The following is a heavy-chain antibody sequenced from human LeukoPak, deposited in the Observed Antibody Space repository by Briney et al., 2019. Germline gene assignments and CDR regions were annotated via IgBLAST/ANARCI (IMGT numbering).Heavy chain of an antibody. D-gene: IGHD3-10*01. CDR3: AKEVGWFNAFDV. Sequence: GGSLRLSCAASGFTLTSYEMNWVRLAPGKGLEWISYISRTGNSIYYADSVKGRFTVSRDSAKNSLYLQMNSLRAEDTAVYYCAKEVGWFNAFDVWGQGTMVTVSS. V-gene: IGHV3-48*03. CDR2: ISRTGNSI. CDR1: GFTLTSYE. J-gene: IGHJ3*01.